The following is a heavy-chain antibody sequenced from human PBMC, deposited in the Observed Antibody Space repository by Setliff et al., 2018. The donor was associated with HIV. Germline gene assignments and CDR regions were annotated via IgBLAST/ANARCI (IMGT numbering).Heavy chain of an antibody. Sequence: RLSCTAFGFTFGDYALSWVRQAPGKGLEWIGFIRSKAYGGTREYAASVKGRFTISRDDSKSIAYLQMNSLRAEDTALYYCAAGHYGAWGQGIMVTVSS. CDR1: GFTFGDYA. D-gene: IGHD4-17*01. CDR3: AAGHYGA. CDR2: IRSKAYGGTR. J-gene: IGHJ4*02. V-gene: IGHV3-49*04.